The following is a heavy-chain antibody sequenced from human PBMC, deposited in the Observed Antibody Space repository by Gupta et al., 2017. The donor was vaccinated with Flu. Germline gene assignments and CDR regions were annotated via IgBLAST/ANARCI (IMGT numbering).Heavy chain of an antibody. J-gene: IGHJ6*02. Sequence: EVQLVESGGGLVQPGRSLRLSCAASGFTFDDYAMHWVRQAPGKGLEWVSGISWNSGSIGYADSVKCRFTISRDNAKNSLYLQMNSLRAEDTALYYCAKDGVPAATPYYYYGMDVWGQGTTVTVSS. CDR3: AKDGVPAATPYYYYGMDV. CDR2: ISWNSGSI. CDR1: GFTFDDYA. D-gene: IGHD2-2*01. V-gene: IGHV3-9*01.